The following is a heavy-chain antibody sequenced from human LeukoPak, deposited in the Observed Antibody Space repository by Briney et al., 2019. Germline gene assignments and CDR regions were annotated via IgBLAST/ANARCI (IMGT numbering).Heavy chain of an antibody. V-gene: IGHV4-59*01. CDR1: GGSISSYY. Sequence: SETLSLTCTVSGGSISSYYWSWIRQPPGKGLEWIGYNYYSGSTNYNPSLKSRVNISGDKSKKKISLKLNSVPSADTAVYYFARDLGVMVRAFDIWGQGTMVTVSS. J-gene: IGHJ3*02. CDR3: ARDLGVMVRAFDI. CDR2: NYYSGST. D-gene: IGHD5-18*01.